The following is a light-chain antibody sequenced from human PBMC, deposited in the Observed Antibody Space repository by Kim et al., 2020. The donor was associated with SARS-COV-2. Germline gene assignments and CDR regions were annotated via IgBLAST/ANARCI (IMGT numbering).Light chain of an antibody. CDR3: QQYLSYST. V-gene: IGKV1-5*03. CDR2: KAS. Sequence: SIGNWLAWYQQKPGKAPKLLIYKASNLESGVSSRFSGSGSGTQFTLTISSLQRDDSATYYCQQYLSYSTFGQGTKLEI. CDR1: SIGNW. J-gene: IGKJ2*01.